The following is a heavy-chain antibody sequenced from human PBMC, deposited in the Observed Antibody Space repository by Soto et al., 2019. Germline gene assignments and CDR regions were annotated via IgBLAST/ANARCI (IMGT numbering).Heavy chain of an antibody. J-gene: IGHJ4*02. D-gene: IGHD4-17*01. CDR1: GFTFSSYW. V-gene: IGHV3-7*01. CDR3: ARATVYGDYSKRVDYFDY. Sequence: GGSLRLSCAASGFTFSSYWMSWVRQAPGKGLEWVANIKQDGSEKYYVDSVKGRFTISRDNAKNSLYLQMNSLRAEDTAVYYCARATVYGDYSKRVDYFDYWGQGTLVTVSS. CDR2: IKQDGSEK.